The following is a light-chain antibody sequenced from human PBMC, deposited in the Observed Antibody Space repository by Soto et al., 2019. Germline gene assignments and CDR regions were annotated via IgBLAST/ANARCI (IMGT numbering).Light chain of an antibody. CDR1: QSVSSSY. CDR3: QQYGSSPPYT. V-gene: IGKV3-20*01. J-gene: IGKJ5*01. Sequence: EIVLTQSPGTLSLSPGERATLSCRASQSVSSSYLAWYQQQPGQARRLLIYGASSRATGIPDRFSGSGSGTDFTLRISRLEPEDFAVYYGQQYGSSPPYTFGQGTRLEIK. CDR2: GAS.